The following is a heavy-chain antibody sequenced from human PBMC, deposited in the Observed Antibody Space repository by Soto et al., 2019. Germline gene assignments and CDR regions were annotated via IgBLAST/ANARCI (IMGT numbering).Heavy chain of an antibody. Sequence: ASGKVSCKASGYTFTSYDMHWVRQAPGQGLEWMGIINPSGGSTSYAQKFQGRVTMTRDTSTSTVYMELSSLRSEDTAVYYCARESPHYDILTGKYYYYGMDVWGQGTTVTVSS. CDR2: INPSGGST. CDR3: ARESPHYDILTGKYYYYGMDV. J-gene: IGHJ6*02. D-gene: IGHD3-9*01. V-gene: IGHV1-46*03. CDR1: GYTFTSYD.